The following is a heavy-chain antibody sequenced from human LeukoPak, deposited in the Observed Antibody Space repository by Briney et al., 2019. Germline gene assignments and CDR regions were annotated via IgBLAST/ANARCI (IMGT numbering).Heavy chain of an antibody. D-gene: IGHD5-12*01. V-gene: IGHV3-11*01. CDR3: ARDGGYSGYPVEY. Sequence: GGSLRLSCAASVFTFSDYYMSWIRQAPGKGLEWVSYISSSGGTIYYADSVKGRFTISRDNAKNSLYLRMNSLRAEDTAVYYCARDGGYSGYPVEYWGQGTLVTVSS. J-gene: IGHJ4*02. CDR2: ISSSGGTI. CDR1: VFTFSDYY.